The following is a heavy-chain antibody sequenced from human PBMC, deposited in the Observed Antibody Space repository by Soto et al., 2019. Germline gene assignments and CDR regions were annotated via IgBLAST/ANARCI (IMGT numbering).Heavy chain of an antibody. Sequence: QVQLVESGGGLVKPGGSLTLSCAASGFTFSDYYMSWIRQSPGKGLEWVSYISSTGSYTNYADSVKGRFTISRDNAKNSLYLQMNSLRAEDTAVYYCARDGSGWASYFDYWGQGTLVPVSS. D-gene: IGHD6-19*01. J-gene: IGHJ4*02. CDR2: ISSTGSYT. CDR3: ARDGSGWASYFDY. V-gene: IGHV3-11*05. CDR1: GFTFSDYY.